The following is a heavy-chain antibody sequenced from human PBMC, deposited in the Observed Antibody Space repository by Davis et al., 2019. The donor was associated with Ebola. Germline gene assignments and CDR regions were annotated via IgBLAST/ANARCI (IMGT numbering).Heavy chain of an antibody. CDR3: ARGWSVVVVTALDY. CDR1: GFTFSSYV. Sequence: GESLKISCAASGFTFSSYVMHWVRQAPGKGLEYVSAISSNGGSTYYANSVKGRFTISRDNSKNTLYLQMGSLRAEDMAVYYCARGWSVVVVTALDYWGQGTLVTVSS. D-gene: IGHD3-22*01. V-gene: IGHV3-64*01. J-gene: IGHJ4*02. CDR2: ISSNGGST.